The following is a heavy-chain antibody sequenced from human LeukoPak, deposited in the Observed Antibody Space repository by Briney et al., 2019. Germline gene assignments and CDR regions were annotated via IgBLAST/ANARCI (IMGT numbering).Heavy chain of an antibody. CDR1: GFTFSSYA. Sequence: GASLRLYCAASGFTFSSYAMSWVRQAAGKGLEWVSAISGSGGSTYYADSVKGRFTISRDNSKNTLYLQMNSLRAEDTAVYYCAKASSSWFDYYYGMDVWGQGTTVTVSS. V-gene: IGHV3-23*01. CDR3: AKASSSWFDYYYGMDV. D-gene: IGHD6-13*01. J-gene: IGHJ6*02. CDR2: ISGSGGST.